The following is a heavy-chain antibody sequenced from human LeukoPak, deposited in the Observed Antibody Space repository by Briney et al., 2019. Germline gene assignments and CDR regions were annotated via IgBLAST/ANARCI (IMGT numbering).Heavy chain of an antibody. CDR1: GGSISSSSYY. V-gene: IGHV4-39*07. CDR3: ARETPLSGGSPYYFDY. D-gene: IGHD2-15*01. J-gene: IGHJ4*02. CDR2: IYYSGST. Sequence: SETLSLTCTVSGGSISSSSYYWGWIRQPPGKGLEWIGSIYYSGSTYYNPSLKSRVTISVDTSKNQFSLKLSSVTAADTAVYYCARETPLSGGSPYYFDYWGQGTLVTVSS.